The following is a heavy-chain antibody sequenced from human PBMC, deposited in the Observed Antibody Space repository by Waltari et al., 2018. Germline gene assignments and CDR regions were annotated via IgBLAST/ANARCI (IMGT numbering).Heavy chain of an antibody. CDR2: INAGNGNT. D-gene: IGHD6-6*01. Sequence: QVQLVQSGAEVKKPGASVKVSCKASGYTFTSYAMHWVRQAPGQRLEWMGWINAGNGNTKYSQKFQGRVTITRDTSASTAYMELSSLRSEDTAVYYCARAPQGIAARPPLYFDLWGRGTLVTVSS. V-gene: IGHV1-3*01. CDR3: ARAPQGIAARPPLYFDL. CDR1: GYTFTSYA. J-gene: IGHJ2*01.